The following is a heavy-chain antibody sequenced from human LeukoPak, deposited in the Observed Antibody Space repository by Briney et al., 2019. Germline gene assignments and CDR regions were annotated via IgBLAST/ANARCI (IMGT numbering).Heavy chain of an antibody. V-gene: IGHV3-53*01. CDR2: IYGGGDT. CDR3: ETGGRSGMAFDF. D-gene: IGHD2-8*01. CDR1: GFIATSNY. Sequence: PGGSLRLSCSFSGFIATSNYMAWVRQSAGKGLQWISFIYGGGDTLYADSVRDRFSISRDNSKSTLYLQMNSLRVEDTAVYYCETGGRSGMAFDFWGQGTLVTVSS. J-gene: IGHJ4*02.